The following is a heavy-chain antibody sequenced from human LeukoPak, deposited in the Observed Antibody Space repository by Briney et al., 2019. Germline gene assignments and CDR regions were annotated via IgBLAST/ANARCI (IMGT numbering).Heavy chain of an antibody. J-gene: IGHJ6*02. V-gene: IGHV3-48*03. D-gene: IGHD6-13*01. CDR2: ISSSGSTI. CDR3: ARDLGYSSSWTYYYYGMDV. Sequence: GGSLRLSCAASGFTFSSYEMNWVRQAPGKGLEWVSYISSSGSTIYYADSVKGRFTISRDNAKNSLYLQMNSLRAEDTAVYYCARDLGYSSSWTYYYYGMDVWGQGTTVTVSS. CDR1: GFTFSSYE.